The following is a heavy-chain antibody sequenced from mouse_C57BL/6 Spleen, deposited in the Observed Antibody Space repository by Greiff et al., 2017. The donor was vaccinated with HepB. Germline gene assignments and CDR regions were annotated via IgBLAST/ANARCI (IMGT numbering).Heavy chain of an antibody. CDR3: ARKELGRFAY. J-gene: IGHJ3*01. CDR1: GYTFTSYW. CDR2: IDPSDSYT. Sequence: VQLQQPGAELVRPGTSVKLSCKASGYTFTSYWMHWVKQRPGQGLEWIGVIDPSDSYTNYNQKFKGKATLTVDTSSSTAYMQLSSLTSEDSAVYYCARKELGRFAYWGQGTLVTVSA. D-gene: IGHD4-1*01. V-gene: IGHV1-59*01.